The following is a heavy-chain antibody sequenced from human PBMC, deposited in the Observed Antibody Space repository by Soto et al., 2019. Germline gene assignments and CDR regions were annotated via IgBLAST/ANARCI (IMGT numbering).Heavy chain of an antibody. CDR2: IYYSGST. D-gene: IGHD6-13*01. V-gene: IGHV4-59*01. J-gene: IGHJ5*02. Sequence: QVQLQESGPGLVKPSETLSLTCTVSGGSISSYYWSWIRQPPGKGLEWIGYIYYSGSTNYNPSLKSRVTISVDTSKNQCSLKLSSVTAADTAVYYCARGGSSSWYMIGWFDPWGQGTLVTVSS. CDR3: ARGGSSSWYMIGWFDP. CDR1: GGSISSYY.